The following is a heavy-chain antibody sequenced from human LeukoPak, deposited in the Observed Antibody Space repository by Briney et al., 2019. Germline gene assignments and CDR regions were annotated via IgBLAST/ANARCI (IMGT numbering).Heavy chain of an antibody. CDR2: ISYDGSNK. V-gene: IGHV3-30-3*01. CDR3: ARVMPSLTDSGYDPFDY. CDR1: GFTFSSYA. Sequence: PGGSLRLSCAASGFTFSSYAMHWVRQAPGKGLEWVAVISYDGSNKYYADSVKGRFTISRDNSKNTLYLQMNSLRAEDTAVYYCARVMPSLTDSGYDPFDYWGQGTLVTVSS. J-gene: IGHJ4*02. D-gene: IGHD5-12*01.